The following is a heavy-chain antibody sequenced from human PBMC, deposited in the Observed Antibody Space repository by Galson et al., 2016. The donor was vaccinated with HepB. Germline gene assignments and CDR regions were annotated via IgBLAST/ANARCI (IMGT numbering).Heavy chain of an antibody. D-gene: IGHD6-13*01. J-gene: IGHJ2*01. Sequence: SVKVSCKASGYIFINYYSHWVRQAPGQGLEWMGTIDPSGGRTTYAQKFQGRVSMTRDTSTSTLYMELSSLRSEDTAVYYCARRAAGSYWYIDLWGRGTLVTVSS. CDR2: IDPSGGRT. CDR1: GYIFINYY. CDR3: ARRAAGSYWYIDL. V-gene: IGHV1-46*01.